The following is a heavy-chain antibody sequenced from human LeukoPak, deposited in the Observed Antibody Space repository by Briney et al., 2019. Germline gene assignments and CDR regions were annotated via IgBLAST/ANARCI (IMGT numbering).Heavy chain of an antibody. CDR1: GGTFSSYA. CDR2: IIPIFGTA. CDR3: ACQLMIVVYNWFDP. J-gene: IGHJ5*02. D-gene: IGHD3-22*01. V-gene: IGHV1-69*13. Sequence: VASVNVSFKASGGTFSSYAISWVRQAPGQGLEWMGGIIPIFGTANYAQKFQGRVTITADESTSTAYMELSSLRSEDTAVYYCACQLMIVVYNWFDPWGQGTLVTVSS.